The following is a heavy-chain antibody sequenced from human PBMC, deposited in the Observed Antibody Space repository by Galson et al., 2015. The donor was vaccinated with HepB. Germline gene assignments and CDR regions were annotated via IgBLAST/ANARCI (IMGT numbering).Heavy chain of an antibody. Sequence: SLRLSCAASGFTFSSYAMHWVRQAPGKGLEWVALISNDGTDIYYADSVKGRFTISRANSKNTLYLQMNSLRADDTAIYYCARGGYWANVFDIWGQGTMVTVSS. V-gene: IGHV3-30-3*01. CDR2: ISNDGTDI. CDR1: GFTFSSYA. D-gene: IGHD1-26*01. J-gene: IGHJ3*02. CDR3: ARGGYWANVFDI.